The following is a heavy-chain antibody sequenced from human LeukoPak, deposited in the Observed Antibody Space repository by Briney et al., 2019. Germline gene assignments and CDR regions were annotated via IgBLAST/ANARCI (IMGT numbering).Heavy chain of an antibody. CDR1: GFGLSVLS. D-gene: IGHD3-10*01. J-gene: IGHJ4*02. CDR3: STDSGRSYFYFDF. Sequence: GASVKVSCKISGFGLSVLSIHWMRQAPGKGLEWVGGIRPETGEPIFAQKFRGRVTITEDTFTDTGYLELRGLTSEDTAVYYCSTDSGRSYFYFDFWGQGTLVTV. CDR2: IRPETGEP. V-gene: IGHV1-24*01.